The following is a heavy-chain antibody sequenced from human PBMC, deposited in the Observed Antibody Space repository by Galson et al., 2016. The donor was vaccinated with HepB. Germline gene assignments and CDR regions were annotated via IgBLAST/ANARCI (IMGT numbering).Heavy chain of an antibody. Sequence: SETLSLTCAVSGGSIISSTYHWGWLRQPPGKGLEWIGSIHYSGTTYYNPSLRSRITISVGTSRNQYSLRLSSVTAADRAVYYCAGEYSSSPAVWGQGALVTVSS. CDR3: AGEYSSSPAV. CDR1: GGSIISSTYH. D-gene: IGHD6-6*01. J-gene: IGHJ4*02. CDR2: IHYSGTT. V-gene: IGHV4-39*02.